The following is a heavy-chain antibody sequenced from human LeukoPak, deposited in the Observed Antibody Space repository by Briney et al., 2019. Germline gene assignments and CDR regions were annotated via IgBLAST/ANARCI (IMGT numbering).Heavy chain of an antibody. Sequence: SETLSLTCTVSGGSISNGNWWSWVRQSPGKGLEWIGEIYHSGITNYNPSLKSRVTISVDKSKNQFSLDLNSVIAADTAVYYCARNHAYCIDSWGQGTLVSVSS. J-gene: IGHJ4*02. V-gene: IGHV4-4*02. CDR3: ARNHAYCIDS. CDR1: GGSISNGNW. CDR2: IYHSGIT. D-gene: IGHD1-26*01.